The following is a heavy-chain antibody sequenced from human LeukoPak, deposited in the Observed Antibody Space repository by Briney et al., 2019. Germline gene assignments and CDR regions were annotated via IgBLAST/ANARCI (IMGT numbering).Heavy chain of an antibody. D-gene: IGHD2-15*01. CDR2: IYPGDSDT. CDR3: AGAYCSGGSCYSGFDY. J-gene: IGHJ4*02. Sequence: GESLKISCKGSGYSFTNYWIGWVHQMPGKGLEWMGIIYPGDSDTRYSPSFQGQVTISADKSTSTAYLQWSSLKASDTAMYYCAGAYCSGGSCYSGFDYWGQGTLVTVSS. CDR1: GYSFTNYW. V-gene: IGHV5-51*07.